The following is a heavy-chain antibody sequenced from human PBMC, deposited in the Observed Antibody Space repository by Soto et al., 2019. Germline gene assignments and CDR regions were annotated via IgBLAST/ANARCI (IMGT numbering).Heavy chain of an antibody. CDR2: IYHSGST. CDR1: GESISRGGYS. D-gene: IGHD1-1*01. Sequence: PSQTLSLTCPVSGESISRGGYSCNWIRQPPGKGLEWIGYIYHSGSTYYSPSLKSRITMSVDTSKNQFPLNLSFVTAVDTAIYYCARGSDRGTSFYSWFDPWGKGALVT. CDR3: ARGSDRGTSFYSWFDP. V-gene: IGHV4-30-2*01. J-gene: IGHJ5*02.